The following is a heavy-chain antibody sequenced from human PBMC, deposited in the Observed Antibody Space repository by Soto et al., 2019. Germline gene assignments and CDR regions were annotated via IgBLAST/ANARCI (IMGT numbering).Heavy chain of an antibody. D-gene: IGHD1-20*01. Sequence: SGSLSLTCNVSGDSISNYYRSSIRQPPLKRLEWIGYIYYSGSTNYNPSLKSRVTISVDTSKNQFSLKLSSVTAADTAVYHRAREKAYNWNPPGYGMDVWGQGTTVTVSS. CDR3: AREKAYNWNPPGYGMDV. CDR2: IYYSGST. V-gene: IGHV4-59*01. CDR1: GDSISNYY. J-gene: IGHJ6*01.